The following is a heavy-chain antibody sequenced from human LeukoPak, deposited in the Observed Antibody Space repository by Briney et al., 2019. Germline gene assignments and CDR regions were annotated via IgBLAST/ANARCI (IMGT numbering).Heavy chain of an antibody. Sequence: GESLKISCKGSGYSFSSNWIGGVRQMPGKGREWLGIIYPGDSDTRYSPSFQGQVTISADKSISTAYLQWSSLKSSDTAMYYCARGSGSYRIYDYWGQGTLVTVTS. CDR2: IYPGDSDT. CDR1: GYSFSSNW. D-gene: IGHD1-26*01. J-gene: IGHJ4*02. CDR3: ARGSGSYRIYDY. V-gene: IGHV5-51*01.